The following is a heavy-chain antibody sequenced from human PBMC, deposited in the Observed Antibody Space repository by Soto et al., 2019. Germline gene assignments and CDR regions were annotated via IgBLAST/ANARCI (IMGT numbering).Heavy chain of an antibody. CDR3: AKDRIPGYSSGPTDAFDI. V-gene: IGHV3-23*01. D-gene: IGHD6-19*01. CDR1: GFTFSSYA. J-gene: IGHJ3*02. Sequence: GGSLRLSCAASGFTFSSYAVSWVRQAPGKGLEWVSAISGSGGSTYYADSVKGRFTISRDNSKNTLYLQMNSLRAEDTAVYYCAKDRIPGYSSGPTDAFDIWGQGKMVTVS. CDR2: ISGSGGST.